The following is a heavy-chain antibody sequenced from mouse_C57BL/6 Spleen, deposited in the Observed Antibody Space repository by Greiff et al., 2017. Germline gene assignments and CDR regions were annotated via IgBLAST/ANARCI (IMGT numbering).Heavy chain of an antibody. CDR3: ARTTTERGRGFDY. Sequence: EVKVVESGPGLAKPSQTLSLTCSVTGYSITSDYWNWIRKFPGNKLEYMGYISYSGSTYYNPSLKSRISITRDTSKNQYYLQLNSVTTEDTATYYCARTTTERGRGFDYWGQGTTLTVSS. D-gene: IGHD1-1*01. CDR2: ISYSGST. CDR1: GYSITSDY. V-gene: IGHV3-8*01. J-gene: IGHJ2*01.